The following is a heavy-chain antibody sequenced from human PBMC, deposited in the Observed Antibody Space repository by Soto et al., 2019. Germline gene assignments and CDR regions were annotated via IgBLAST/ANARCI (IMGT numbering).Heavy chain of an antibody. J-gene: IGHJ6*02. Sequence: ASVKVSCKVSGYTLTELSMHWVRQAPGKGLEWMGGFDPEDGKTTYAQKFHGRVTMTTDTSSRTVTMALRGLRSDDTAVYYCARGGYYDNFWKKLNYYGLDVWGQGTTVTVSS. CDR2: FDPEDGKT. D-gene: IGHD3-16*01. V-gene: IGHV1-24*01. CDR3: ARGGYYDNFWKKLNYYGLDV. CDR1: GYTLTELS.